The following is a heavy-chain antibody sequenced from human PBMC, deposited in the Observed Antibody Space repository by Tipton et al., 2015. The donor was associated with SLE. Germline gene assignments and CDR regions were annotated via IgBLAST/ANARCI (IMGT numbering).Heavy chain of an antibody. CDR1: GGSISSGSYY. J-gene: IGHJ3*02. Sequence: TLSLTCTVSGGSISSGSYYWSWIRQPAGKGLEWIGRIYTSGSTNYNPSLKSRVTISVDTSKNQFSLKLSSVTAADTAVYYCARRQGLAAAGVDAFDIWGQGTMVTVSS. CDR2: IYTSGST. D-gene: IGHD6-13*01. CDR3: ARRQGLAAAGVDAFDI. V-gene: IGHV4-61*02.